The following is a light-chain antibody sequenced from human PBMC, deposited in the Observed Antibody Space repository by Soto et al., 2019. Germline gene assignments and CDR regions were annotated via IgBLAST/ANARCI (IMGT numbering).Light chain of an antibody. J-gene: IGKJ4*01. CDR1: QKVSSY. V-gene: IGKV3-11*01. Sequence: EIVLTQSPATLSLSPGERETHSCRASQKVSSYLAWYQQKPGQAPRLLIYDAFNRATGIPARFSGSGSGTDFTLTISSLEPEDFAVYYCQQRSSWLPLTFGGGTKV. CDR2: DAF. CDR3: QQRSSWLPLT.